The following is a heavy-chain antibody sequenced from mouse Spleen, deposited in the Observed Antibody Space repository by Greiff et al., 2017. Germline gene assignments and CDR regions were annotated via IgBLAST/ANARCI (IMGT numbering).Heavy chain of an antibody. J-gene: IGHJ4*01. CDR1: GFTFSDFY. Sequence: EVQVVESGGGLVQSGRSLRLSCATSGFTFSDFYMEWVRQAPGKGLEWIAASRNKANDYTTEYSASVKGRFIVSRDTSQSILYLQMNALRAEDTAIYYCARDGGGYYAMDYWGQGTSVTVSS. CDR3: ARDGGGYYAMDY. V-gene: IGHV7-1*01. CDR2: SRNKANDYTT.